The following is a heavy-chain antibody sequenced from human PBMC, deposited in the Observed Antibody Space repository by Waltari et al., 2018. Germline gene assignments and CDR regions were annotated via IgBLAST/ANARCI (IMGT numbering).Heavy chain of an antibody. D-gene: IGHD6-19*01. CDR3: ARGIAVAQYYFDY. V-gene: IGHV5-51*03. J-gene: IGHJ4*02. Sequence: EVQLVQSGAEVKKPGESLKISCKGSGYSFTSYWIGWVRQMPGKGLEWIGIIYPGDSDTGYTPSFQGQVTISADKSSSTAYLQWSSLKASDTAMYYCARGIAVAQYYFDYWGQGTLVTVSS. CDR2: IYPGDSDT. CDR1: GYSFTSYW.